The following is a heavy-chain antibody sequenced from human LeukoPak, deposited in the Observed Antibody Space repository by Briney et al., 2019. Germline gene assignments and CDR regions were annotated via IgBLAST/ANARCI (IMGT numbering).Heavy chain of an antibody. V-gene: IGHV3-33*01. CDR1: GFTFSSYG. CDR3: VGVAPYGDYEDY. J-gene: IGHJ4*02. D-gene: IGHD4-17*01. Sequence: GGSLGLSCAASGFTFSSYGMHWVRQAPGKGLEWVAVIWYDGSNKYYADSVKGRFTISRDNSKNTLYLQMNSLRAEDTAVYYCVGVAPYGDYEDYWGQGTLVTVSS. CDR2: IWYDGSNK.